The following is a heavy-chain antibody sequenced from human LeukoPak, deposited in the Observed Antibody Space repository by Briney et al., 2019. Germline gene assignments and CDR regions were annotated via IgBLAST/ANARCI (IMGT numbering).Heavy chain of an antibody. CDR3: ARGDKASTRANWFDP. CDR1: GYSFTGYY. V-gene: IGHV1-2*06. D-gene: IGHD2-2*01. Sequence: ASVKVSCKASGYSFTGYYMHWVRQAPGQGLEWMGRINPNSGGTNYAQKFQGRVTMTRDTSISTAYMELSRLRSDDPAVYYCARGDKASTRANWFDPWGQGTLVTVSS. J-gene: IGHJ5*02. CDR2: INPNSGGT.